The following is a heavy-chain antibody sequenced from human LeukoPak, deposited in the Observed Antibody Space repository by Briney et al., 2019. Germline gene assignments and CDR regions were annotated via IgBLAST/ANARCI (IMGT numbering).Heavy chain of an antibody. CDR2: ISSSSSHI. V-gene: IGHV3-21*01. J-gene: IGHJ4*02. CDR3: VRAVMGTFDY. CDR1: GFTFSSYS. D-gene: IGHD2-8*01. Sequence: GGSLRLSCVASGFTFSSYSMNCVRQAPGKGLEWVSSISSSSSHIYYADSVKGRFTISRDNAKTSLYLQMSSLRAEDTAVYYCVRAVMGTFDYWGQGTLVTVSS.